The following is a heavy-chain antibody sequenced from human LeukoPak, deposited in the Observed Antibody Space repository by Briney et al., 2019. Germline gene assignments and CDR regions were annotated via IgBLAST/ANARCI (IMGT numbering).Heavy chain of an antibody. CDR1: GFTVSSNY. CDR3: ARYSGSSLYDY. J-gene: IGHJ4*02. CDR2: IYSGGST. D-gene: IGHD1-26*01. V-gene: IGHV3-53*01. Sequence: GGSLRLSCAASGFTVSSNYMSWVRQAPGKGLEWVSVIYSGGSTYYADSAKGRFTISRDNSKNTLYLQMNSLRAEDTAVYYCARYSGSSLYDYWGQGTLVTVSS.